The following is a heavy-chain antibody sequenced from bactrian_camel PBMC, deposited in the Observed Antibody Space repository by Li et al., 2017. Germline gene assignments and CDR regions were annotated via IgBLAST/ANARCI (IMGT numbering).Heavy chain of an antibody. J-gene: IGHJ4*01. D-gene: IGHD2*01. V-gene: IGHV3S67*01. CDR3: GTSRSGECFPQWSLTRVRIAANY. CDR1: GSTGTRYC. CDR2: VLSDGTW. Sequence: DVQLVESGGGSVQAGGSLRLSCEVSGSTGTRYCVAWFRQYSGKEREGVAAVLSDGTWSYSDAVRGRFTLSRNNAVNRLTLEMNMLKPEDTAMYYCGTSRSGECFPQWSLTRVRIAANYWGQGTQVTVS.